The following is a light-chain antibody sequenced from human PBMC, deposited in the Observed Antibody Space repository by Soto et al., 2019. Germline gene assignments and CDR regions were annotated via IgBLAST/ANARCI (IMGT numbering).Light chain of an antibody. V-gene: IGKV3-20*01. CDR3: QQYGSSPPFT. CDR1: QSVSSRY. CDR2: GAS. J-gene: IGKJ2*01. Sequence: EIVLTQSPGTLSLSPGERATLSCRASQSVSSRYLAWYQQKPGQAPRLLMYGASNSATDIPDRFSGSGSGTDFTLTISRLEPEDFAVYFCQQYGSSPPFTFGQGTKVEIK.